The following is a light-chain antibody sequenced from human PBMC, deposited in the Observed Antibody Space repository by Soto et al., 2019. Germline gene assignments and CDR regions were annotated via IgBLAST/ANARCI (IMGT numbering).Light chain of an antibody. J-gene: IGLJ1*01. CDR1: SSDIGSYNY. Sequence: QSVLTQPASVSGSPGQSITISCTGTSSDIGSYNYVSWYQQHPGKAPQLMIYDVSNRPSGVSNRFSGSKSGNTASLTISGLQAEDEADYYCTSYTSSSTLDVFGTGTKVTVL. CDR2: DVS. CDR3: TSYTSSSTLDV. V-gene: IGLV2-14*03.